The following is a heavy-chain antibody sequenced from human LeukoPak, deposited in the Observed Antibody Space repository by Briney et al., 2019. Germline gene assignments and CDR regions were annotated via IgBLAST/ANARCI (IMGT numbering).Heavy chain of an antibody. CDR2: ISGSGGST. CDR3: ARDFLPPGSGYDYNY. Sequence: GGSLRLSCAASGSTFSSYAMSWVRQAPGKGLEWVSAISGSGGSTYYADSVKGRFTISRDNSKNTLYLQMNSLRAEDTAVYYCARDFLPPGSGYDYNYWGQGTLVTVSS. D-gene: IGHD5-12*01. CDR1: GSTFSSYA. J-gene: IGHJ4*02. V-gene: IGHV3-23*01.